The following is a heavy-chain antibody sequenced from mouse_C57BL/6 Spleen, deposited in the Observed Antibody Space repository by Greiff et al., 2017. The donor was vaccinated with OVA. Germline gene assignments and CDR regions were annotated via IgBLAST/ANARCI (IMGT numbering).Heavy chain of an antibody. CDR1: GYTFTDYN. V-gene: IGHV1-18*01. D-gene: IGHD4-1*01. CDR2: INPNNGGT. Sequence: EVKLVESGPELVKPGASVKIPCKASGYTFTDYNMDWVKQSHGKSLEWIGDINPNNGGTIYNQKFKGKATLTVDKSSSTAYMELRSLTSEDTAVYYCASGWDAWFAYWGQGTLVTVSA. CDR3: ASGWDAWFAY. J-gene: IGHJ3*01.